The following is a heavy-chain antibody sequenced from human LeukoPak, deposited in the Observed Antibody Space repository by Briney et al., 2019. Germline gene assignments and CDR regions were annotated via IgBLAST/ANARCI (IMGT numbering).Heavy chain of an antibody. V-gene: IGHV4-61*01. CDR2: VYYSGTT. J-gene: IGHJ4*02. CDR3: ARAVAGTYDY. D-gene: IGHD6-19*01. Sequence: PSETLSLTCTVSGPSVSSESYYWNWIRQPPGKGLEWIGYVYYSGTTNYNPSLKSRVTISIDRSKNQFALKWSSVTAADTAVYYCARAVAGTYDYWGQGTLVTVSS. CDR1: GPSVSSESYY.